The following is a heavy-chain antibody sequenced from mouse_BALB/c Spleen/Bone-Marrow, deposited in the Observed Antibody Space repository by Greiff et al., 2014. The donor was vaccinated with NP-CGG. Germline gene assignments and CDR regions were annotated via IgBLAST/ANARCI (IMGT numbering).Heavy chain of an antibody. CDR2: INPSIGYT. V-gene: IGHV1-4*02. D-gene: IGHD1-1*01. CDR1: GYILTSYT. J-gene: IGHJ2*01. CDR3: AREGTYYAYFDY. Sequence: VKLMESAAELARPGASVKLSCKASGYILTSYTIQWIKQRPGQGLEWIGYINPSIGYTDYNQKFKDETTLTADKSSSTTYMQLNSLTSEDSAVYYCAREGTYYAYFDYWGQGTTLTVSS.